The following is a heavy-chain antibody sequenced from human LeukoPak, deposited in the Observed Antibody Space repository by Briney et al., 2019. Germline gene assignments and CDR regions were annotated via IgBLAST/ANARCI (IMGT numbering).Heavy chain of an antibody. CDR2: MNPSSGNT. CDR3: ARGPRYFDWFEANWFDP. Sequence: ASVKVSCKASGYTFTSYDINWVRQATGQGLEWMGWMNPSSGNTGYAQKFQGRVTMTRNTSISTAYMELSSLRSEDTAVYYCARGPRYFDWFEANWFDPWGQGTLVTVSS. J-gene: IGHJ5*02. D-gene: IGHD3-9*01. V-gene: IGHV1-8*01. CDR1: GYTFTSYD.